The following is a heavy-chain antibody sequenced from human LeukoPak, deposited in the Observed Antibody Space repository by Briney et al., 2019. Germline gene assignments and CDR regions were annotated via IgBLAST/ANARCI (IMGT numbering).Heavy chain of an antibody. CDR2: ISYDGSNK. Sequence: PGGSLRLSCAASGFTFSSYGMHWVRQAPGKGLEWVAVISYDGSNKYYADSVKGRFTISRDNSKNTLYLQMNSLRAVDTAVYYCAKVSYGDYYYYYYYGMDVWGQGTTVTVSS. J-gene: IGHJ6*02. CDR1: GFTFSSYG. CDR3: AKVSYGDYYYYYYYGMDV. V-gene: IGHV3-30*18. D-gene: IGHD4-17*01.